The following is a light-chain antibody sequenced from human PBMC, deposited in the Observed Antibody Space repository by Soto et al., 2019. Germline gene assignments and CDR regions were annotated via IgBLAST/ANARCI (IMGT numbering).Light chain of an antibody. CDR2: EVT. J-gene: IGLJ1*01. CDR3: SSYTTTNTWV. Sequence: QSALTQPASVSGSPGQSITISCTGTSSDIGGYNYVSWYQQYPGKAPNLIIYEVTNRPSGISYRFSGSKSGNTASLTISGLQVEDEADYYCSSYTTTNTWVFGTGTKLTVL. V-gene: IGLV2-14*01. CDR1: SSDIGGYNY.